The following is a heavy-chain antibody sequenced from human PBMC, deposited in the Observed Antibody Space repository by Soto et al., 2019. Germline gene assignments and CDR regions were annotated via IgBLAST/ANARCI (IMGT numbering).Heavy chain of an antibody. CDR3: ARSQCLSGGAFMDV. Sequence: ETLSVNCPGFGVSISFYNWSLIRQAPGKGLEWIGYIYDNGRTTYNPSLKSRVTISVDTSKKQFYLKLNSVTSADAAVYYCARSQCLSGGAFMDVWGPGTTFTVS. CDR2: IYDNGRT. V-gene: IGHV4-59*01. D-gene: IGHD6-19*01. CDR1: GVSISFYN. J-gene: IGHJ6*02.